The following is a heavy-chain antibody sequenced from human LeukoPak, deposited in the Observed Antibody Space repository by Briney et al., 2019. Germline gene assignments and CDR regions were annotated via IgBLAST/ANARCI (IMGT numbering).Heavy chain of an antibody. V-gene: IGHV3-13*04. CDR2: FIPAGDR. Sequence: GGSLRLSCAASGFTFSSHDMHWVRQAAGKGLEWVSGFIPAGDRYYAESVKGRFTIARDNAKNTLYLQMNSLRAEDTAVYYCYGANAEHWGQGTLVTVSS. CDR1: GFTFSSHD. D-gene: IGHD4-23*01. J-gene: IGHJ1*01. CDR3: YGANAEH.